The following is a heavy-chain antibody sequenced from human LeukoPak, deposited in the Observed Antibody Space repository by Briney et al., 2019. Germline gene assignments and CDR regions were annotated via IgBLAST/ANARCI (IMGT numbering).Heavy chain of an antibody. Sequence: PGGSLRLSCAASGFSFSSYWMSWVRQAPGKGLEWVANINQDGSEKYYVDSVKGRFTISRDNAKNSLYLQMNSLRAEDTGVYYCARGFRGWYAEGFDYWGQGTLVTVSS. CDR1: GFSFSSYW. J-gene: IGHJ4*02. CDR3: ARGFRGWYAEGFDY. CDR2: INQDGSEK. V-gene: IGHV3-7*01. D-gene: IGHD6-19*01.